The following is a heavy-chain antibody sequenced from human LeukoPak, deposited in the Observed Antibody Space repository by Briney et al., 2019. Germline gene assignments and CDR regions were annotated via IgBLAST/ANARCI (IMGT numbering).Heavy chain of an antibody. CDR1: GYTFTSYD. CDR3: ARLLDRVAGAPDAFDI. J-gene: IGHJ3*02. Sequence: GASVEVSCKASGYTFTSYDINWVRQATGQGLEWMGWMNPNSGNTGYAQKFQGRVTITRNTSISTAYMELSSLRSEDTAVYYCARLLDRVAGAPDAFDIWGQGTMVTVSS. V-gene: IGHV1-8*03. CDR2: MNPNSGNT. D-gene: IGHD6-19*01.